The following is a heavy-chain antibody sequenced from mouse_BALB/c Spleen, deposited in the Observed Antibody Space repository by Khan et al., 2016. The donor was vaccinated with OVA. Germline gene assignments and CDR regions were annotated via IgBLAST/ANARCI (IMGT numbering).Heavy chain of an antibody. V-gene: IGHV3-2*02. CDR3: ARGNYYGYYFDY. CDR2: ISYSGVT. J-gene: IGHJ2*01. CDR1: GYSITSGYA. Sequence: VQLKESGPGLVKPSQSLSLTCTVTGYSITSGYAWNWIRQFPGNKLEWMGYISYSGVTSYTPSLKSRIPITRDTSKNQFFLQLNSVTTEDTATYYCARGNYYGYYFDYWGPGTTLTVSS. D-gene: IGHD1-1*01.